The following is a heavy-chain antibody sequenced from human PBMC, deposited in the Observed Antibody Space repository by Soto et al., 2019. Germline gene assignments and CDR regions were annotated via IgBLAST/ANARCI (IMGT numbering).Heavy chain of an antibody. CDR1: GFTFSSYA. CDR3: AKDSAYYCSSTSCYAYFDY. CDR2: ISGSGGST. D-gene: IGHD2-2*01. Sequence: PGGSLRLSCAASGFTFSSYAMSWVRQAPGKGLEWVSAISGSGGSTYYADSVKGRFTISRDNSKNTLYLQMNSLRAEDTAVYYCAKDSAYYCSSTSCYAYFDYWGQGTLVTVSS. J-gene: IGHJ4*02. V-gene: IGHV3-23*01.